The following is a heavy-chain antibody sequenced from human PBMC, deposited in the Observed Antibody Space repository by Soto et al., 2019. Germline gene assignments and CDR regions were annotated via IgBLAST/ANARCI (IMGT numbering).Heavy chain of an antibody. V-gene: IGHV6-1*01. CDR2: TYYRYKWYN. D-gene: IGHD3-16*02. Sequence: PWQSLSLTYAISGDRFSLDSAALASIPQSPSRGLKWLGRTYYRYKWYNDYAISVKSRITINPAPSKNQFSLQLNSVTPDDTAVYYCSRGVKSNIDVWGQGTLVTVSS. J-gene: IGHJ4*02. CDR3: SRGVKSNIDV. CDR1: GDRFSLDSAA.